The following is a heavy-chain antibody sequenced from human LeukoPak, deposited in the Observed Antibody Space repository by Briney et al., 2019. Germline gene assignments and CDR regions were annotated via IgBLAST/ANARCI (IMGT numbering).Heavy chain of an antibody. J-gene: IGHJ4*02. D-gene: IGHD5-12*01. V-gene: IGHV1-2*02. CDR3: ARGGYHRNFDF. CDR1: GYRFTDYW. Sequence: ASVKVSCKASGYRFTDYWIQWVRQAPGQGLEWMGWINPNSGDTNYAQKFQGRVTMTRDTSITTGYMDLTSLRSDDTAVYYCARGGYHRNFDFWGQGTLVTVSS. CDR2: INPNSGDT.